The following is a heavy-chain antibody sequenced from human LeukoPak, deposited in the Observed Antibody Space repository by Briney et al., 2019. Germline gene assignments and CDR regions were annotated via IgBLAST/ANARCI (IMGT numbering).Heavy chain of an antibody. CDR2: ISRSAGST. D-gene: IGHD3-22*01. V-gene: IGHV3-23*01. J-gene: IGHJ4*02. CDR3: AKVVSYYYDSSGYYQDY. Sequence: QPGGSLRPSCAASGFTFSSYAMSWGRQEPGKGVEWVSAISRSAGSTYYADSVKRRFTISRDNSKNTLYLQMNSLRAEDTAVYYCAKVVSYYYDSSGYYQDYWGQGTLVTVSS. CDR1: GFTFSSYA.